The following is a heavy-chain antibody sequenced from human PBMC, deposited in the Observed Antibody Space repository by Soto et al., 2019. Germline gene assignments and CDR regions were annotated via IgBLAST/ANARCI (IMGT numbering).Heavy chain of an antibody. J-gene: IGHJ4*02. V-gene: IGHV4-34*01. CDR3: AGIGRFGETVALRTHDY. D-gene: IGHD3-10*01. CDR2: INHSGST. CDR1: GGSFSGYY. Sequence: SETLSLTCAVYGGSFSGYYWSWIRQPPGKGLEWIGEINHSGSTNYNPSLKSRVTISVDTSKNQFSLKLSSVTAADTAVYYCAGIGRFGETVALRTHDYWGQGTLVTVSS.